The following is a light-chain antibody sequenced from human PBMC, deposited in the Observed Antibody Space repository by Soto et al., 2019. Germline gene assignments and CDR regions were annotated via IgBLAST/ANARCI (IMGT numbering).Light chain of an antibody. Sequence: QSAVTQPASVSGSPGQSITVSCTGTSSVVGGYNYVSWYQQHPGKAPKLMIYEVSNRPSGVSNRFSGSKSGNTASLTISGLQAEDEADYYCSSYTSSSTRVFGGGTQLTVL. CDR3: SSYTSSSTRV. CDR1: SSVVGGYNY. J-gene: IGLJ3*02. V-gene: IGLV2-14*01. CDR2: EVS.